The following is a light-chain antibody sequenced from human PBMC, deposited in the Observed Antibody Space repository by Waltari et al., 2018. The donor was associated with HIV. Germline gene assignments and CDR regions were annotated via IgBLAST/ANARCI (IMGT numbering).Light chain of an antibody. V-gene: IGLV1-44*01. CDR2: SNN. J-gene: IGLJ2*01. CDR3: ASWDDSLNGPI. CDR1: SSNFGSNA. Sequence: QSVLTQPPSASGTPGQRVTISCSGSSSNFGSNAVDWYQHLPGTAPKLLIYSNNQRPEGAPDRFSGCKSGTAASLSIIGRQSQEEADYYGASWDDSLNGPIFGGGTKLTVL.